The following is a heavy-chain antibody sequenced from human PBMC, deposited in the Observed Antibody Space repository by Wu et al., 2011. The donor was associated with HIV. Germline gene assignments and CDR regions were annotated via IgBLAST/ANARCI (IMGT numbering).Heavy chain of an antibody. V-gene: IGHV1-46*01. CDR1: GDTFTNYY. J-gene: IGHJ6*03. Sequence: QVQLVQSGAEVKKPGASVKVSCKASGDTFTNYYIHWVRQAPGQGLEWMGIINPISSTTYAQKFQGRVTMTRDTSTSTVYMELGSLRSDDTAIYYCATKSSSPFYYYYMDVVGQTGPTVTVSS. D-gene: IGHD3-10*01. CDR3: ATKSSSPFYYYYMDV. CDR2: INPISST.